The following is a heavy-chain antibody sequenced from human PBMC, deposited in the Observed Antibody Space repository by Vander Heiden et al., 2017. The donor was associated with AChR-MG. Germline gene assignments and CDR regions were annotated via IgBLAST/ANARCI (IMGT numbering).Heavy chain of an antibody. CDR3: ATYDDYGGNLGFDY. J-gene: IGHJ4*02. CDR2: ISAYNGNT. D-gene: IGHD4-17*01. Sequence: QAQLVQSGAEVKMPEASVKVPCTGSGCTFTSFGTSWVRQAAGQGLEWMGWISAYNGNTNYAQKLQGRVTMTTDTSTRTAYMELRSLRSDDTAVYYCATYDDYGGNLGFDYWGQGTLVTVSS. CDR1: GCTFTSFG. V-gene: IGHV1-18*01.